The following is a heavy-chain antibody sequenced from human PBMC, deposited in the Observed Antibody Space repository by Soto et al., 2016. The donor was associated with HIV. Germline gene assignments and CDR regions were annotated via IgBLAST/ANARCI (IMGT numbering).Heavy chain of an antibody. V-gene: IGHV3-15*01. CDR3: TSDRPYTLQFDY. CDR2: IKSKTDGGTT. J-gene: IGHJ4*02. CDR1: GFTFSNAW. Sequence: EVQLVESGGGLVKPGGSLRLSCAASGFTFSNAWMSWVRQAPGKGLEWVGRIKSKTDGGTTDYAAPVKGRFTISRDDSKNTLYLQMNSLKTEDTAVYYCTSDRPYTLQFDYWGRGTLVTVSS. D-gene: IGHD2-2*02.